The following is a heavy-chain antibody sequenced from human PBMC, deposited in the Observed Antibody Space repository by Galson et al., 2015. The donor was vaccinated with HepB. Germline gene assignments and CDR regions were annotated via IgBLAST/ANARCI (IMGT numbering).Heavy chain of an antibody. CDR1: GYTFTSYA. V-gene: IGHV1-3*01. CDR2: INAGNGNT. Sequence: SVKVSCKASGYTFTSYAMHWVRQAPGQRLEWMGWINAGNGNTKYSQKFQGRVTITRGTSASTAYMELSSLRSEDTAVYYCARQLRYFDWSPGYWGQGTLVTVSS. CDR3: ARQLRYFDWSPGY. D-gene: IGHD3-9*01. J-gene: IGHJ4*02.